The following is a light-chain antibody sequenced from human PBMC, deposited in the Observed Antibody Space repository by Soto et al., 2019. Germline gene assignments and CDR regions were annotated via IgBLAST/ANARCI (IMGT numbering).Light chain of an antibody. Sequence: TQSPGTLSLSPGERATLSCRASQSVTNMFFAWYQQQPGKAPKLLIYRASALESGVPSRFSGSGSGTEFTLTISSLQPDDFATYYCQQYSTYSHTFGQGTKLEI. J-gene: IGKJ2*01. V-gene: IGKV1-5*03. CDR3: QQYSTYSHT. CDR1: QSVTNM. CDR2: RAS.